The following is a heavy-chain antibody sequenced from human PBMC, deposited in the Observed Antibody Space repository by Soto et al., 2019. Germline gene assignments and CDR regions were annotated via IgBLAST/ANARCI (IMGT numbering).Heavy chain of an antibody. CDR2: LSGSGGST. Sequence: GESLKISCAASGFTFSSYAMSWVHQAPGKGLGWVSALSGSGGSTYYADSVKGRFTIARDNSNNTLYLQMNSLRAEDTAVYYCAKVAPRQDYGDYYFDYWGQGTLVTVSS. V-gene: IGHV3-23*01. CDR3: AKVAPRQDYGDYYFDY. J-gene: IGHJ4*02. CDR1: GFTFSSYA. D-gene: IGHD4-17*01.